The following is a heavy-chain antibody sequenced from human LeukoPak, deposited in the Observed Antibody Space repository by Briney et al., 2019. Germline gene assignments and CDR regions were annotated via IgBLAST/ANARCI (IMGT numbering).Heavy chain of an antibody. D-gene: IGHD6-13*01. V-gene: IGHV1-46*01. CDR1: GYTFTSYY. J-gene: IGHJ6*03. CDR3: ARDGVAASDYYYYYYMDV. CDR2: INPSGGST. Sequence: GASVKVSCKASGYTFTSYYMHWVRQAPGQGLEWMGIINPSGGSTSYAQKFQGRVTMTGDMSTSTVYMELSSLRSEDTAVYYCARDGVAASDYYYYYYMDVWGKGTTVTVSS.